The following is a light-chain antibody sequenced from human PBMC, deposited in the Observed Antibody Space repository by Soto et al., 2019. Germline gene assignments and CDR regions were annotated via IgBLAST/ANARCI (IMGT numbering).Light chain of an antibody. Sequence: DIQMTQSPSSLSASVGDRVIITCRASQSISTYLNWYQHKPGNAPKLLISAASTLQRGAPSRFSGSGSGSDFTLTISSLQPEDFATYFCQQSYNPPYTFGQVTKLEI. CDR3: QQSYNPPYT. CDR1: QSISTY. V-gene: IGKV1-39*01. CDR2: AAS. J-gene: IGKJ2*01.